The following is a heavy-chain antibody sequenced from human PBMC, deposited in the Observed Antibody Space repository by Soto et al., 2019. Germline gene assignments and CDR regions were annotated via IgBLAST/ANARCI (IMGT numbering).Heavy chain of an antibody. J-gene: IGHJ4*01. Sequence: ASVKVSCKASGYTFTSYDINWVRQATGQGLEWMGWMNPNNGNTGYAQKFQGRVTMSRNTSMSTAYMELSSLRSEDTAVYYCARVPRYNWNYAVDYWGHGTLVTVSS. CDR3: ARVPRYNWNYAVDY. CDR2: MNPNNGNT. V-gene: IGHV1-8*01. D-gene: IGHD1-7*01. CDR1: GYTFTSYD.